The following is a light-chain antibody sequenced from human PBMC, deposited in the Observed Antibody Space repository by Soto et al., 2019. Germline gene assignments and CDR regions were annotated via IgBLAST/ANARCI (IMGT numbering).Light chain of an antibody. V-gene: IGLV1-44*01. Sequence: QSVLTQPPSTSGTPGQRVTISCSGSSSNIGSNTVNWYQQLPGTAPKLLIYSNNQRPSGVPARFSGSKSGTSASLAISGLQSEDEADYYCAAWDDSLSGPVVFGGGTQLTVL. CDR1: SSNIGSNT. CDR3: AAWDDSLSGPVV. J-gene: IGLJ2*01. CDR2: SNN.